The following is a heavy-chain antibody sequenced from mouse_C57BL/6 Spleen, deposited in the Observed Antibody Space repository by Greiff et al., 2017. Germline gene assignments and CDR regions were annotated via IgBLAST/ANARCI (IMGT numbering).Heavy chain of an antibody. CDR2: INPGSGGT. J-gene: IGHJ2*01. CDR3: ARSNDYARFDY. D-gene: IGHD2-4*01. V-gene: IGHV1-54*01. CDR1: GYAFTNYL. Sequence: QVQLQQSGAELVRPGTSVKVSCKASGYAFTNYLIEWVKQRPGQGLEWIGVINPGSGGTNYNEKFKGKATLTADKSSSTTDMQLSSLTSEDSAVYFCARSNDYARFDYWGKGTTLTVSS.